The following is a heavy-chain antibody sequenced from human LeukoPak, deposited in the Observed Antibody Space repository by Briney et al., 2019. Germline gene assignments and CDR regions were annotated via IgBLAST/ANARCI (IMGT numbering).Heavy chain of an antibody. Sequence: GGSLRLSCAASGFTFSTYWMHWVRQAPGKGLVWVSRINSDGSNTTYADSVKGRFTISRDNAKKTLYLQTNSLGADDTAVYYCARHPLKDWGQGTLVTVSS. V-gene: IGHV3-74*01. J-gene: IGHJ4*02. CDR1: GFTFSTYW. CDR2: INSDGSNT. CDR3: ARHPLKD.